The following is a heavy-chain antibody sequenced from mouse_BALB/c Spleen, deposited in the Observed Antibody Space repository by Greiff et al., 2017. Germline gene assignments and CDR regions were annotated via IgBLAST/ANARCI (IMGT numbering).Heavy chain of an antibody. D-gene: IGHD4-1*01. J-gene: IGHJ3*01. Sequence: QVQLKQPGAELVRPGASVKLSCKASGYTFTSYWINWVKQRPGQGLEWIGAIDTSDSYTSYNQKFKGKATLTVDESSSTAYMQLSSLTSEDSAVYYCARFGTGTWFAYWGQGTLVTVSA. CDR2: IDTSDSYT. V-gene: IGHV1-69*02. CDR3: ARFGTGTWFAY. CDR1: GYTFTSYW.